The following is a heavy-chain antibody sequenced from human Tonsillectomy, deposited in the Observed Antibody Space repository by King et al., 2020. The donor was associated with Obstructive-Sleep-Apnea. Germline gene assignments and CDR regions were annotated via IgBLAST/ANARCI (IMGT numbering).Heavy chain of an antibody. V-gene: IGHV4-30-4*01. D-gene: IGHD3-22*01. CDR1: GGSISSGDYY. CDR3: ARDGDYYDSSGYYSAFDI. Sequence: VQLQESGPGLVKPSQTLSLTCTVSGGSISSGDYYWSWIRQPPGKGLEWIGYIYYSGSTYYNPSLKSRVTISVDTSKNQFSLKLSSVTAADTAVYYCARDGDYYDSSGYYSAFDIWGQGTMVTVSS. CDR2: IYYSGST. J-gene: IGHJ3*02.